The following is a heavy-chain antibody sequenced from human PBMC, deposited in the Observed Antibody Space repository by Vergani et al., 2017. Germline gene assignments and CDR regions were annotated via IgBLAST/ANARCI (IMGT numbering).Heavy chain of an antibody. Sequence: QVQLVESGGGVVQPGRSLRLSCAASGFTFNQYGMHWVRQAPGKGLEWVAVTWYDGNNKQYADSVKGRFTISRDNSKSTLYLQMNSLRAEDTAVYYCAREGCSSTSCNADVVRWFDPWGQGTLVTVSS. CDR3: AREGCSSTSCNADVVRWFDP. J-gene: IGHJ5*02. CDR2: TWYDGNNK. V-gene: IGHV3-33*01. CDR1: GFTFNQYG. D-gene: IGHD2-2*01.